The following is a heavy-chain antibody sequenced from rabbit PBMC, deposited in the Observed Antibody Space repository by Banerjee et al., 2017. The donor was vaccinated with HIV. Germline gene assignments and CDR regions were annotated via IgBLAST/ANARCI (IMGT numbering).Heavy chain of an antibody. CDR3: ARGGSTYPYYFNL. V-gene: IGHV1S45*01. CDR1: GFSLSNNYW. CDR2: IYNGDGST. Sequence: QEQLEESGGDLVKPEGSLTLTCTASGFSLSNNYWICWVRQAPGKGLEWIACIYNGDGSTYFASWVNGRFAISKTSSTTVTLQMTSLTAADTATYFCARGGSTYPYYFNLWGPGTLVTVS. J-gene: IGHJ4*01. D-gene: IGHD8-1*01.